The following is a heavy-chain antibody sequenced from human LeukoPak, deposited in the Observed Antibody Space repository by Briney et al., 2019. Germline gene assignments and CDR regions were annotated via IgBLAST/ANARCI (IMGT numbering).Heavy chain of an antibody. CDR1: GFTFSSYG. CDR3: AKGRSLLFDY. Sequence: PGGSLRLSCAASGFTFSSYGMHWVRQAPGKGLEWVAVISYDGSNKYYADSVKGRFTISRDNSKNTLYLQMNSLRAEDTAVYYCAKGRSLLFDYWGQGTLVTVSS. V-gene: IGHV3-30*18. J-gene: IGHJ4*02. CDR2: ISYDGSNK.